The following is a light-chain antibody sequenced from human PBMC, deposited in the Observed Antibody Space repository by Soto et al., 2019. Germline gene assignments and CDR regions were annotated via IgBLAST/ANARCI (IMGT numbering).Light chain of an antibody. V-gene: IGLV2-11*01. CDR2: DVS. CDR1: SSDIGGYTY. CDR3: CSFAGQQSFEV. Sequence: QSALTQPRSVSGSPGQSVTISCTGTSSDIGGYTYVSWYQQHPGKAPKVIIYDVSERPSGVPDRFSGSKSGNTASLTISGLQPEDEADYYCCSFAGQQSFEVFGEGTKVTV. J-gene: IGLJ1*01.